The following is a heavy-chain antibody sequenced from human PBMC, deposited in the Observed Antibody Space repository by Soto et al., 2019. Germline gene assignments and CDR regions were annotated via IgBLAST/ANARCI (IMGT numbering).Heavy chain of an antibody. V-gene: IGHV1-18*04. CDR2: ISAYNGNT. CDR1: GYTFTSYG. D-gene: IGHD3-9*01. Sequence: ASVKVSCKASGYTFTSYGINWVRQAPGQGLEWMGWISAYNGNTNYAQKLQGRVTMTRDTSTSTAYMELRSLRSDDTAVYYCAKIHCVVSAAPGADYYILAGYSAPAYDYGMDVWGQGTLVTVSS. J-gene: IGHJ6*02. CDR3: AKIHCVVSAAPGADYYILAGYSAPAYDYGMDV.